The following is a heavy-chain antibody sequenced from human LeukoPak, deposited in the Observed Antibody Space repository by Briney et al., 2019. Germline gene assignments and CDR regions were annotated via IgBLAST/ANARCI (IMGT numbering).Heavy chain of an antibody. V-gene: IGHV4-59*01. Sequence: SETLSLTCTVSGGSISNNYWSWFRQPPGKGLEWIGYIYYSGSTNYNPSLKSRVTISVDTSKSQFSLKLSSVTAADTAVYYCARDTPWDSSEPDGPYAFDIWGQGTMVTVSS. CDR2: IYYSGST. J-gene: IGHJ3*02. CDR3: ARDTPWDSSEPDGPYAFDI. D-gene: IGHD3-22*01. CDR1: GGSISNNY.